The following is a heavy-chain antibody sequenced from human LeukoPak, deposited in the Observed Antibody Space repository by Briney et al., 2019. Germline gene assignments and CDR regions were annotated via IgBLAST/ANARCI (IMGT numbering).Heavy chain of an antibody. J-gene: IGHJ4*02. D-gene: IGHD6-13*01. V-gene: IGHV1-18*01. CDR3: ARDAAAAGPFDY. CDR1: GYTFIGYG. Sequence: ASVKVSCKASGYTFIGYGVSWVRQAPGQGLEWMGWISTYNGHTYYAQKLQGRVTMTTDTSTSTAYMELRSLRSDDTAVYYCARDAAAAGPFDYWGQGTLVTVSS. CDR2: ISTYNGHT.